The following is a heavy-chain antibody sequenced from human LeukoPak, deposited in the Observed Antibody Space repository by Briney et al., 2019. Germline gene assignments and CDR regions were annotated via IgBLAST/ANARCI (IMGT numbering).Heavy chain of an antibody. V-gene: IGHV3-21*01. CDR1: GFTFSSYS. CDR2: ISSSSSYI. CDR3: ARATGGSYDAFDI. Sequence: PGGSLRLSCAASGFTFSSYSMNWVRQAPGKGLEWVSSISSSSSYIYYADSVKGRFTISRDNAKNSLYLQMNSLRAEDTAVYYCARATGGSYDAFDIWGQGTMVTVSS. D-gene: IGHD2-8*02. J-gene: IGHJ3*02.